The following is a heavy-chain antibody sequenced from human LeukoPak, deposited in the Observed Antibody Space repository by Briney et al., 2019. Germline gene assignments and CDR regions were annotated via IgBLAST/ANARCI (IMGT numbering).Heavy chain of an antibody. Sequence: SETLSLTCTVSGGSINSYYWSWIRQPPGKGLEWIGYIYYSGSTNYNPSLKSRVTISVDTSKNQFSLKLSSVTAADTAVYYCARDLHSSSSGYYYYYYMDVWGKGTTVTVSS. CDR3: ARDLHSSSSGYYYYYYMDV. J-gene: IGHJ6*03. CDR1: GGSINSYY. V-gene: IGHV4-59*01. CDR2: IYYSGST. D-gene: IGHD6-6*01.